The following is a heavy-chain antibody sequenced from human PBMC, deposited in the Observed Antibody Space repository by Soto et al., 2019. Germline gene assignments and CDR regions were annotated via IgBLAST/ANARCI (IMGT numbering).Heavy chain of an antibody. V-gene: IGHV3-21*01. J-gene: IGHJ6*02. Sequence: EVHLVESGGGLVKPGGSLRLSCAVSGFTFSSCTMNWVRQAPGKGLEWVSSISPSTSHIYYADSVKGRFTISRDNAKNSLFLQINSLRAEDTAVYYCSGCSGGACHQNYGMDVWGQGTTVNVSS. CDR2: ISPSTSHI. CDR1: GFTFSSCT. CDR3: SGCSGGACHQNYGMDV. D-gene: IGHD2-15*01.